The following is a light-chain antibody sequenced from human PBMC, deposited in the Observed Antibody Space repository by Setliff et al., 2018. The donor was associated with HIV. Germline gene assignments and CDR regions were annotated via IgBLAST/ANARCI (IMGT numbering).Light chain of an antibody. J-gene: IGLJ1*01. V-gene: IGLV2-23*01. CDR2: QAT. CDR1: SSGIGPYNL. Sequence: QSVLTQPASVSGSPGQSITISCTGTSSGIGPYNLASWYQQYPGKAPKLMIYQATKRPSGVSNRSSGSKSGNTASLTISGLQAEDEADYYCCSTTGSNTYVFGSGTKVTVL. CDR3: CSTTGSNTYV.